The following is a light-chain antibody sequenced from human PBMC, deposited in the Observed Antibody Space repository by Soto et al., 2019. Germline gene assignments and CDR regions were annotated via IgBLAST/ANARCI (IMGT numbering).Light chain of an antibody. CDR2: DAS. J-gene: IGKJ1*01. CDR3: QQYNSYSRT. Sequence: DIQLTQSHSTLSASVGDRVTLTCRASQSISSWLAWYQQKPGKAPKLLIYDASSLESGVPSRFSGSGSGTEFTLTISSLQPDDFATYYCQQYNSYSRTFGQGTKV. V-gene: IGKV1-5*01. CDR1: QSISSW.